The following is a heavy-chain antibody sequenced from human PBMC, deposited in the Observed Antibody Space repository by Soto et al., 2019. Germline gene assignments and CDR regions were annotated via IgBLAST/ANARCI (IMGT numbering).Heavy chain of an antibody. CDR3: ARSLSLYCSSTSCYSSRWFDP. CDR2: INAGNGNT. V-gene: IGHV1-3*01. D-gene: IGHD2-2*01. J-gene: IGHJ5*02. Sequence: QVQLVQSGAEVKKPGASVKVSCKASGYTFTSYAMYWVRQAPGQRLEWMGWINAGNGNTKYSQKFQGRVTITRDTSASTAYMELSSLRSEDTAVYYCARSLSLYCSSTSCYSSRWFDPWGQGTLVTVSS. CDR1: GYTFTSYA.